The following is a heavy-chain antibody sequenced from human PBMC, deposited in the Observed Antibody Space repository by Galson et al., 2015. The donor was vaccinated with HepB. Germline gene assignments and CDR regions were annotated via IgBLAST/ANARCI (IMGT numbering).Heavy chain of an antibody. V-gene: IGHV3-64D*06. J-gene: IGHJ4*02. CDR3: VSRVGATTLFDY. D-gene: IGHD1-26*01. CDR2: ISSNGGST. Sequence: SLRLSCAASGFTFSSYAMHWVRQAPGKGLEYVSAISSNGGSTYYADSVKGRFTISRDNSKNTLYLQMSSLRAEDTAVYYCVSRVGATTLFDYWGQGTLVTVSS. CDR1: GFTFSSYA.